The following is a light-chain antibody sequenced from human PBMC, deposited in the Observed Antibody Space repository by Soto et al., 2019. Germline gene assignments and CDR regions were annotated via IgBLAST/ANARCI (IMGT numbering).Light chain of an antibody. CDR1: ISDVGGYNY. CDR3: SSYTSSSTYV. CDR2: DVS. J-gene: IGLJ1*01. V-gene: IGLV2-14*03. Sequence: QSALTQPASESGSPGQSITISCTGTISDVGGYNYVSWYQQHPGKAPKLMIYDVSNRPSGVSNRFSGSKSGNTASLTISGLQAEDEADYYCSSYTSSSTYVFGTGTKVTVL.